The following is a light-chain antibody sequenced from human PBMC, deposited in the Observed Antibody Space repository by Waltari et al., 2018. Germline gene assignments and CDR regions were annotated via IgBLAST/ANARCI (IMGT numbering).Light chain of an antibody. V-gene: IGKV3-20*01. J-gene: IGKJ1*01. Sequence: EIVLTQSPGTLSLSPGERATLSCRASQSISSSYLAWYQQKPGQSPRLLIYGTSSRDTGIPDRFSGSGSGTDFTRTISRLEPEDFAVYHCQQYDTLPWTFGQGTKVEIK. CDR3: QQYDTLPWT. CDR2: GTS. CDR1: QSISSSY.